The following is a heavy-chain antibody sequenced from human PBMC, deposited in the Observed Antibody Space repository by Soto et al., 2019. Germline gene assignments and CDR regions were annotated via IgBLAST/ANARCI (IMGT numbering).Heavy chain of an antibody. D-gene: IGHD3-10*01. CDR3: VGGQYYFDY. CDR1: GCPFTSYG. CDR2: ISYDGSDK. V-gene: IGHV3-30*03. J-gene: IGHJ4*02. Sequence: QVQLVLSGGGVVQTGRSLRLSCAASGCPFTSYGMHWVREGPDKGLEWVAIISYDGSDKYYADSVKGRFTISRDNSKNTLYLQMNSLRPEDTALYYCVGGQYYFDYRGQGTLVIVSS.